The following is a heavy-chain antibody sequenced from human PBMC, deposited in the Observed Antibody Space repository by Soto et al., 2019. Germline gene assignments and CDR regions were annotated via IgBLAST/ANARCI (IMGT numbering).Heavy chain of an antibody. J-gene: IGHJ4*02. CDR2: IYYSGST. CDR1: GGSISSSSYY. Sequence: PSETLSLTCTVSGGSISSSSYYWGWIRQPPGKGLEWIGSIYYSGSTYYNPSLKSRVTISVDTSKNQFSLKLSSVTAADTAVYYCARHSAAWDYWGQGTLVTVSS. D-gene: IGHD6-13*01. CDR3: ARHSAAWDY. V-gene: IGHV4-39*01.